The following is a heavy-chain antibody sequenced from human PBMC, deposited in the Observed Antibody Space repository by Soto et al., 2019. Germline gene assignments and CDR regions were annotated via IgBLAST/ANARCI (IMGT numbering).Heavy chain of an antibody. D-gene: IGHD4-17*01. V-gene: IGHV4-30-4*01. Sequence: SETLSLTCTFSVVSISSGDYYCSWIRQPPGKGLEWIGYIYYSGSTYYNPSLKSRVTISVDTSKNQFSLKLSSVTAADTAVYYCARDMYGDYGLHPWGQGTLVNVSS. CDR2: IYYSGST. J-gene: IGHJ5*02. CDR1: VVSISSGDYY. CDR3: ARDMYGDYGLHP.